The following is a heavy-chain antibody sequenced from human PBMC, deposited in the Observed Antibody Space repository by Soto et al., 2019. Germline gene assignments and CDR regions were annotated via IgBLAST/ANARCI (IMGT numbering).Heavy chain of an antibody. J-gene: IGHJ6*02. CDR2: ISSSSSYT. CDR3: ARDFTRYYYYGMDV. CDR1: GFTFSDYY. Sequence: GGSLRLSCAASGFTFSDYYMSWIRQAPGKGLEWVSYISSSSSYTNYADSVKGRFTISRDNAKNSLYLQMNSLRAEDTAVYYCARDFTRYYYYGMDVWGQGTTVTVSS. V-gene: IGHV3-11*06.